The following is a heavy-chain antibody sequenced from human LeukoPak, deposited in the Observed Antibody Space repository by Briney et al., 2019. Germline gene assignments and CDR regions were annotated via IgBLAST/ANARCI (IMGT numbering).Heavy chain of an antibody. CDR2: INPNSGGT. CDR3: ARDPAAGSYNWFDP. V-gene: IGHV1-2*02. J-gene: IGHJ5*02. D-gene: IGHD6-13*01. Sequence: ASVKVSCKASGYTFTGYYMHWVRQAPGQGLEWMGWINPNSGGTNYAQKFQGRVTMTRDTSISTAYMELSRLRSDDTAVYYCARDPAAGSYNWFDPWSQGTLVTVSS. CDR1: GYTFTGYY.